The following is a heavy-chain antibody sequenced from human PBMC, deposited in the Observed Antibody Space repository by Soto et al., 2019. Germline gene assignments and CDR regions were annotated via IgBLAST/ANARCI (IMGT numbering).Heavy chain of an antibody. CDR2: IYTRGDT. CDR3: ARDPRIAAAGAPFDY. D-gene: IGHD6-13*01. Sequence: PGGSLRLSCAASGFTVSNHYMSWVRQAPGKGLEWVAIIYTRGDTYYTDSVKGRFTISRDNSENTLYLQMNSLRADDTAIYYCARDPRIAAAGAPFDYWGQGTLVTVSS. V-gene: IGHV3-66*01. CDR1: GFTVSNHY. J-gene: IGHJ4*02.